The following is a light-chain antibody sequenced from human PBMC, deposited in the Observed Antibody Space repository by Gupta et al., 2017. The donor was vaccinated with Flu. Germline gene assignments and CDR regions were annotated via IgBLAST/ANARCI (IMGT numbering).Light chain of an antibody. CDR2: GAS. J-gene: IGKJ2*01. Sequence: VTTQSPATLSVLRGERATLSCRASQSIRNNLAWYQQKPGQVPRLLIYGASTRVTGIPARFSGSGSGTEFTLTISSLQSEDFAVYYCQQFSDWPPYTFGQGTKLEIK. CDR1: QSIRNN. CDR3: QQFSDWPPYT. V-gene: IGKV3-15*01.